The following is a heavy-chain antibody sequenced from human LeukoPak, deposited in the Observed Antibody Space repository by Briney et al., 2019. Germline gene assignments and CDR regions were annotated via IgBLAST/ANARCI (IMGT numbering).Heavy chain of an antibody. CDR3: ARDATGITMVVNY. D-gene: IGHD3-10*01. V-gene: IGHV1-2*02. Sequence: ASVKVSCTASGYTFTGYYMRWVRQAPGQGLEWVGWIKPNRGGTNYAQKFQSRVTMTRDTSISTAYMELSRLRSDDTAVYYCARDATGITMVVNYGGQGTLVTVSS. CDR1: GYTFTGYY. CDR2: IKPNRGGT. J-gene: IGHJ4*02.